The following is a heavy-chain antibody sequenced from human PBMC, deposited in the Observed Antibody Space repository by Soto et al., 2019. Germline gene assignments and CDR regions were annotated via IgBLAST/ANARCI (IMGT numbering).Heavy chain of an antibody. V-gene: IGHV4-34*01. J-gene: IGHJ6*02. CDR3: AREDSNGWSGESLDV. D-gene: IGHD6-19*01. CDR2: LDQSGGT. CDR1: GDSLRGQS. Sequence: SETLSLTCAVVGDSLRGQSWNWIRQSPGKGLEWIGELDQSGGTNYNPSLKSRAIISDDTSKNQFSLTLTSVTAADTAVYYCAREDSNGWSGESLDVWGQGTTGTVS.